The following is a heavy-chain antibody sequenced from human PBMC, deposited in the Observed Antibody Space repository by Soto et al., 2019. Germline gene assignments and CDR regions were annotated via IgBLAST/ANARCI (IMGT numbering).Heavy chain of an antibody. CDR3: AKDLIGAYQLPPFHYYGMDV. CDR2: VSGSGGST. V-gene: IGHV3-23*01. Sequence: GGSLRLSCAASGFTFSSYAMSWVRQAPGKGLEWVSAVSGSGGSTYYADSVKGRFTISRDNSKNTLYLQMNSLRAEDTAVYYCAKDLIGAYQLPPFHYYGMDVWAKGPRSPSP. D-gene: IGHD2-2*01. J-gene: IGHJ6*02. CDR1: GFTFSSYA.